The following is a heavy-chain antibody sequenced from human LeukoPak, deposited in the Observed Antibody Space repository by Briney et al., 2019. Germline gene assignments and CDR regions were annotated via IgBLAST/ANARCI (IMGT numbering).Heavy chain of an antibody. D-gene: IGHD1-26*01. CDR1: GFTFSSYS. CDR3: AKAMVGATVRAFDI. CDR2: ISGSGGST. J-gene: IGHJ3*02. V-gene: IGHV3-23*01. Sequence: GGSLRLSCAASGFTFSSYSMSLVRQSPGKGLHCVSAISGSGGSTYYADSVKGRFTISRDNSKNTLYLQMNSLRAEDTAVYYCAKAMVGATVRAFDIWGQGTMVTVSS.